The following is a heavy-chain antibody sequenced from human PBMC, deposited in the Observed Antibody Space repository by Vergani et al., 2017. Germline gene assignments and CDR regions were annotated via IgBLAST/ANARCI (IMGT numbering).Heavy chain of an antibody. V-gene: IGHV3-33*01. J-gene: IGHJ6*03. CDR1: GFTFSTYG. CDR2: IWYDGSNK. D-gene: IGHD2-2*01. Sequence: QVQLVESGGGVVQPGRSLTLSCAASGFTFSTYGLHWVRQAPGKGLEWVAVIWYDGSNKYYGDSVKGRFTISRDNSMDTLYLQMNGLRAEDTAVYYCARGAGYCSSTSCPPTLRNYYYYMDVWGKGTTVTV. CDR3: ARGAGYCSSTSCPPTLRNYYYYMDV.